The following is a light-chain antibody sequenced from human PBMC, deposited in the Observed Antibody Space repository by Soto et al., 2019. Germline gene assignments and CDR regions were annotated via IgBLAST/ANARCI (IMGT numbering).Light chain of an antibody. CDR2: GAS. V-gene: IGKV3-15*01. CDR1: QSVSSH. CDR3: QEYSKWPSRT. J-gene: IGKJ1*01. Sequence: EILMTQSPATLSVSPGERATVSCRASQSVSSHLAWYQQKPGQAPRLLIYGASTRATGIPARFSGSGSGTEFTLTISSLQSEDFAVYYCQEYSKWPSRTFGPGTKVDIK.